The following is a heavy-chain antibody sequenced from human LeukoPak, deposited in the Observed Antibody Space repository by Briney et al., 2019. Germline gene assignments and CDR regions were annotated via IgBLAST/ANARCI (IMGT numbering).Heavy chain of an antibody. CDR2: IFGGDST. Sequence: PGGSLRLSCAASGLTVSSNYMSWVRQAPGKGLEWVSVIFGGDSTYYADSVKGRFTISRDNSKNTLYLQMNSLRAEDTAVYYCAREIGSYPYYDYWGQGTLVTVSS. V-gene: IGHV3-66*01. J-gene: IGHJ4*02. CDR1: GLTVSSNY. CDR3: AREIGSYPYYDY. D-gene: IGHD1-26*01.